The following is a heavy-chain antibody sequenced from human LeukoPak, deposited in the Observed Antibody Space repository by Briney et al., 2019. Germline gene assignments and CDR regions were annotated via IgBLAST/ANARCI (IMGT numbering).Heavy chain of an antibody. D-gene: IGHD4-17*01. V-gene: IGHV3-23*01. CDR2: ISGSGGTT. Sequence: GGSLRLSCAASGFTFSSYAMDWVRQAPGRGLEWVSSISGSGGTTYYADSVKGRFTISRDNSKDMLYLQMDSLRAEDTALYYCAKITGPVTTGYFDFWGQGTLVTVSS. J-gene: IGHJ4*02. CDR1: GFTFSSYA. CDR3: AKITGPVTTGYFDF.